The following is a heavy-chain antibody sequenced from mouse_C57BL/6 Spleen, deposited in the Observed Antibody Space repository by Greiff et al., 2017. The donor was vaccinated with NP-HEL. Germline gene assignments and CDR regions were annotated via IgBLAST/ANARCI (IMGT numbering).Heavy chain of an antibody. Sequence: EVMLVESGGGLVKPGGSLKLSCAASGFTFSDYGMHWVRQAPEKGLEWVAYISSGSSTIYYADTVKGRFTISRDNAKNTLFLQMTSLRSEDTAMYYCARSYYDYDAYAMDYWGQGTSVTVSS. CDR2: ISSGSSTI. CDR1: GFTFSDYG. D-gene: IGHD2-4*01. V-gene: IGHV5-17*01. J-gene: IGHJ4*01. CDR3: ARSYYDYDAYAMDY.